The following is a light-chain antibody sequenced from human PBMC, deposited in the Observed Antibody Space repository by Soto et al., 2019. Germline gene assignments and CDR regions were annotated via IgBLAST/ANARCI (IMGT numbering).Light chain of an antibody. CDR3: QQYGSTPLT. CDR2: DAS. Sequence: EIVLKQSPDTLSLSPGKRATISCSASQSVEDNYLAWYQQKPGQAPRFLIYDASSRATGIPDRFSGSGSGTDFTLTISRLEPEDFAVYYCQQYGSTPLTFGGGTKVDIK. CDR1: QSVEDNY. V-gene: IGKV3-20*01. J-gene: IGKJ4*01.